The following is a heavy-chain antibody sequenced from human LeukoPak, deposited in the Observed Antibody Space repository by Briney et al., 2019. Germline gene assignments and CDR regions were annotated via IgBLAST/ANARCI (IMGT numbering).Heavy chain of an antibody. J-gene: IGHJ3*02. CDR2: ISSSSSYI. Sequence: GGSLRLSCAASGFTFSTYSMNWVRQAPGKGLEWVSSISSSSSYIYYADSVKGRFTISRDNAKNSLYLQMNSLRAEDTAVYYCAREGELDAFDIWGQGTMVTVSS. D-gene: IGHD1-26*01. CDR3: AREGELDAFDI. V-gene: IGHV3-21*01. CDR1: GFTFSTYS.